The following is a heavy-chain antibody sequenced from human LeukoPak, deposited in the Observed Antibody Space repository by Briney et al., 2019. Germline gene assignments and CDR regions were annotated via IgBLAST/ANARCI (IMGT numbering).Heavy chain of an antibody. CDR1: GFTFSSYA. Sequence: GGSLRLSCAASGFTFSSYAMHWVRQAPGKGLEWVAVISYDGSNKYYADSVKGRFTISRDNAKNSLYLQMNSLRAEDTAVYYCARDPSSAGYYYGMDVWGQGTTVTVSS. CDR3: ARDPSSAGYYYGMDV. V-gene: IGHV3-30-3*01. J-gene: IGHJ6*02. CDR2: ISYDGSNK.